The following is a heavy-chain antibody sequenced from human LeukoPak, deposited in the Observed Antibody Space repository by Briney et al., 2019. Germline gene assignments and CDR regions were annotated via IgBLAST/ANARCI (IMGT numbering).Heavy chain of an antibody. J-gene: IGHJ2*01. CDR3: ARCRLMVYAHWYFDL. Sequence: PSETLSLTCAVYGGSFSGYYWSWIRQPPGKGLEWIGEINHSGSTNYNPSLKSRVTISVDTSKNQFSLKLSSVTAADTAVYYCARCRLMVYAHWYFDLWGRGTLVIVSS. CDR1: GGSFSGYY. D-gene: IGHD2-8*01. CDR2: INHSGST. V-gene: IGHV4-34*01.